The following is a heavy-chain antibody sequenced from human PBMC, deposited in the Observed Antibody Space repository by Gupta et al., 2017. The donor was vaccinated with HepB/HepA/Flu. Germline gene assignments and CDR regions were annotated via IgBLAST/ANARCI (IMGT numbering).Heavy chain of an antibody. CDR1: GGFISTSNGYY. D-gene: IGHD5-18*01. Sequence: QVQLQESGPGLVKHSHTLSLTCTVSGGFISTSNGYYWTWSRQLPGKGLEWIGHIHQSATTLFYLFLRSRVAIALDTSNNQFALTPTSTNAPDTAVYEGAGYFQSGSYYMDV. V-gene: IGHV4-31*03. J-gene: IGHJ6*03. CDR3: AGYFQSGSYYMDV. CDR2: IHQSATT.